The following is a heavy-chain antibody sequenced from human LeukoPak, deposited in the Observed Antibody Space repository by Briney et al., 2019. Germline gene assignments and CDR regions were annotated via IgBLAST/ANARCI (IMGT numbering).Heavy chain of an antibody. Sequence: RSLRLSCAASGFTFSSFGMHWVRQAPGKGLEWVAVISYDGSNPYYADSVKGRFTISRDNSKNTLYLQMNSLRAEDTAVYYCAKDHYDYIGGTYRDFDYWGQGTLVTVSS. J-gene: IGHJ4*02. V-gene: IGHV3-30*18. CDR3: AKDHYDYIGGTYRDFDY. CDR2: ISYDGSNP. D-gene: IGHD3-16*02. CDR1: GFTFSSFG.